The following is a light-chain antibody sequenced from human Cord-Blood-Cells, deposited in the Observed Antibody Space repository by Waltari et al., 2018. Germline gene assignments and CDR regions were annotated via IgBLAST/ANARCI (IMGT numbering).Light chain of an antibody. Sequence: DIQMTQSSSSLSAFVGDRVTITCRASQSISSYLNWYQQKPGKAPKLLIYAASSLQSGVPSRFSGSGSGTDFTLTISSLQPEDFATYYCQQSYSTPQSFGQGTKLEIK. CDR2: AAS. V-gene: IGKV1-39*01. CDR3: QQSYSTPQS. J-gene: IGKJ2*03. CDR1: QSISSY.